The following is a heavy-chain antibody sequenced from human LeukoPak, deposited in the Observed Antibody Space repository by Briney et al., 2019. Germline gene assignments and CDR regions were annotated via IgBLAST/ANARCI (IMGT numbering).Heavy chain of an antibody. CDR1: GYTFSDYY. CDR2: INPNTGGT. CDR3: ARDFFRSGYSYNNFYYMDV. Sequence: ASVKVSCKASGYTFSDYYIHWVRQAPGQGLQWMGWINPNTGGTKSPQKFQGRLTLTRDTSISTVYMELRGLRSDDSAVYYCARDFFRSGYSYNNFYYMDVWGKGTTVSVS. J-gene: IGHJ6*03. V-gene: IGHV1-2*02. D-gene: IGHD3-22*01.